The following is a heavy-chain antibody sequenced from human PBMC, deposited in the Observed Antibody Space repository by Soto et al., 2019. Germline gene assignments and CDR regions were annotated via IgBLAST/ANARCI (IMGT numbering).Heavy chain of an antibody. V-gene: IGHV1-18*01. CDR1: GYTFTNYG. Sequence: ASVKVSCKASGYTFTNYGISWVRQAPGQGLEWMGWISAYNGDTEYAENLQGRVTMTTDTSTSTAYMELRSLRSDDTDVYYCVRDRGTVLASPVILNTPNWFDPWGQGTLVTVSS. J-gene: IGHJ5*02. D-gene: IGHD3-9*01. CDR2: ISAYNGDT. CDR3: VRDRGTVLASPVILNTPNWFDP.